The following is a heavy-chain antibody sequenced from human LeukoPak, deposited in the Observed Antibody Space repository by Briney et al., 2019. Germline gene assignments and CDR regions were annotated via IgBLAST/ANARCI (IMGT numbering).Heavy chain of an antibody. CDR1: GFTFSSYG. CDR2: IWYDGSNK. CDR3: ASDYDFWSGFYFDY. J-gene: IGHJ4*02. D-gene: IGHD3-3*01. Sequence: GGSLRLSCAASGFTFSSYGMHWVRQAPSKGLEWVAVIWYDGSNKYYADSVKGRFTISRDNSKNTLYLQMNSLRAEDTAVYYCASDYDFWSGFYFDYWGQGTLITVSS. V-gene: IGHV3-33*01.